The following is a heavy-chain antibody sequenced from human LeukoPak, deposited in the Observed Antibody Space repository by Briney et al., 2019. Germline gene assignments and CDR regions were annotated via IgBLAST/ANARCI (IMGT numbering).Heavy chain of an antibody. D-gene: IGHD3-3*01. CDR1: GFTFKNFA. CDR2: VSGTGENI. J-gene: IGHJ4*02. CDR3: AIQDPDYDFWSGHLDY. Sequence: GGSLRLSCVASGFTFKNFAMNWVRPAPGKGLEWVSGVSGTGENIYYGDSVKGRFTISRDNSRNTLYLQMNSLRVDDMGVYYCAIQDPDYDFWSGHLDYWGQGTLVTVSS. V-gene: IGHV3-23*01.